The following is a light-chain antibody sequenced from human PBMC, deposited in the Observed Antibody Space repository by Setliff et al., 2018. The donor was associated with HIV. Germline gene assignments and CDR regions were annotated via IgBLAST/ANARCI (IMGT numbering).Light chain of an antibody. CDR1: SSDIGGYNY. V-gene: IGLV2-14*01. J-gene: IGLJ1*01. CDR2: QLI. Sequence: QSALTQPASVSGSPGQSITISCTGTSSDIGGYNYVSWYQQLPGKAPELMIFQLINRPSGVSNRFSGSKSGNTASLTISGLQAEDEADYYCSASRPSRTLVVFGTGTKVTVL. CDR3: SASRPSRTLVV.